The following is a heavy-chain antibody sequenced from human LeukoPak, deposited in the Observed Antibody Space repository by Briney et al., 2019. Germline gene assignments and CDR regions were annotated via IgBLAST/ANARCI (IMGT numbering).Heavy chain of an antibody. CDR1: GFTFSSYA. CDR3: AGGKCGGSMLFEY. Sequence: AGSLRLSCPASGFTFSSYAMSCDRHAPGKGLEWVSSISSIGGSTNYADSVKGRFTISRDNSKNTLYLEMNSLRAEDTAVYHCAGGKCGGSMLFEYWGQGTLVTVSS. V-gene: IGHV3-23*01. D-gene: IGHD4-23*01. J-gene: IGHJ4*02. CDR2: ISSIGGST.